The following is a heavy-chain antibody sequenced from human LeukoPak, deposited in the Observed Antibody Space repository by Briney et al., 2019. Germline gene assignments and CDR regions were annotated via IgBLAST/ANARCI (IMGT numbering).Heavy chain of an antibody. CDR2: IRKDGTSE. D-gene: IGHD4-17*01. CDR3: TSLGTV. V-gene: IGHV3-30*02. CDR1: GSMFSTYG. J-gene: IGHJ4*02. Sequence: GGFLRLSCAASGSMFSTYGMHWVRQAPGKGLEWVAFIRKDGTSEYYKDSVKGRFTISRYNSKNIMYLQMNSLRVEDTAMYYCTSLGTVWGQGTLVTVSS.